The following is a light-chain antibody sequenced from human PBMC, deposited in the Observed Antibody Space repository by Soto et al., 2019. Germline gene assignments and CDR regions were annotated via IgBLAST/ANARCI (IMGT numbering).Light chain of an antibody. Sequence: QSVLTQPPSVSAAPGQKVTTSCSGSSSNIGGNSVSWYQQLPGTAPKPLIYDDNKRPSGIPDRFSGSKSGTSATLGITGFQTGDEADYYCGSWDSSLSVYVFGTGTKVTVL. CDR2: DDN. V-gene: IGLV1-51*01. CDR3: GSWDSSLSVYV. J-gene: IGLJ1*01. CDR1: SSNIGGNS.